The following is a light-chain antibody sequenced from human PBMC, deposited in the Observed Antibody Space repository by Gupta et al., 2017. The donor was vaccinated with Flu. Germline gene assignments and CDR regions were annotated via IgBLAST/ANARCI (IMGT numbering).Light chain of an antibody. Sequence: DIVMTQSPLSLPVTPGEPASISCRSSHSLLDSDGYNYLDWYLQKPGQSPQLLIYLGSNRASGVPHRFSGSGSGTDFTLKISRVEAEDVGVYYCMQALQAPRTFGQGTNLEIK. CDR3: MQALQAPRT. CDR2: LGS. J-gene: IGKJ2*01. V-gene: IGKV2-28*01. CDR1: HSLLDSDGYNY.